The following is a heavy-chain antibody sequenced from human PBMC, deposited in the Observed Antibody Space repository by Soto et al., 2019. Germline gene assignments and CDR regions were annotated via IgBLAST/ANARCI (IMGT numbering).Heavy chain of an antibody. CDR2: IWYDGSNK. CDR1: GFTFSSYG. V-gene: IGHV3-33*01. J-gene: IGHJ3*02. Sequence: QVQLVESGGGVVQPGRSLRLSCAASGFTFSSYGMHWVRQAPGKGLEWVAVIWYDGSNKYYADSVKGRFTISRDNSKNTRYLQMNSLRAEDTAVYYCARDVAARGDAFDIWGQGTMVTVSS. CDR3: ARDVAARGDAFDI. D-gene: IGHD6-13*01.